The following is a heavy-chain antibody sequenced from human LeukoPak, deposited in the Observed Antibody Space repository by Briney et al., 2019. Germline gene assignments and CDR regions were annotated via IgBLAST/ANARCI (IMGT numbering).Heavy chain of an antibody. CDR1: GFTFSSYG. D-gene: IGHD3-10*01. J-gene: IGHJ4*02. V-gene: IGHV3-30*18. CDR2: ISYDASNK. CDR3: AKERGSTTFYDY. Sequence: GGSLRLSCAASGFTFSSYGMHRVRQVPGKGLEWVAVISYDASNKYYVDSVKGRFTVSRDDSKNTLYLQMNSLRAEDSAVYYCAKERGSTTFYDYWGQGTLVTVSS.